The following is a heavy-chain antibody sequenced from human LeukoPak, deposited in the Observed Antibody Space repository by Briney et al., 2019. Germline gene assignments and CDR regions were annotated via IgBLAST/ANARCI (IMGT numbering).Heavy chain of an antibody. CDR1: GFSFSTSW. D-gene: IGHD3-10*01. CDR2: IHGDGSRT. J-gene: IGHJ6*02. V-gene: IGHV3-74*01. CDR3: ARDRANGMDV. Sequence: PGGSLRLSCAASGFSFSTSWMYWVRPAAGKGLVWDSVIHGDGSRTRHADSVKGRFTISRDNAKNALYLQMNSLRAEDTAVYYCARDRANGMDVWGQGTTVTVSS.